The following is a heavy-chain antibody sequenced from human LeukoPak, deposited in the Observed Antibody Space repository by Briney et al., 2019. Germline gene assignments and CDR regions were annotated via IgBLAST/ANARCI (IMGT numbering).Heavy chain of an antibody. Sequence: GGSLRLSCAASGFTFSSYDMTWVRQAPGKGLEWVSSISSSSSYIYYADSVKGRFTISRDNAKNSLYLQMNSLRAEDTAVYYCARGLYYYYYMDVWGKGTTVTVSS. CDR1: GFTFSSYD. CDR3: ARGLYYYYYMDV. J-gene: IGHJ6*03. V-gene: IGHV3-21*01. CDR2: ISSSSSYI.